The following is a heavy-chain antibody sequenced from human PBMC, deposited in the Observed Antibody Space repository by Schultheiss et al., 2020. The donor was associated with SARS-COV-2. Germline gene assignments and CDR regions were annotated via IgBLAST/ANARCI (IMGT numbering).Heavy chain of an antibody. Sequence: GGSLRLSCAASGFTFDDYAMHWVRQAPGKGLEWVSCISPSGDNAYYADSVKGRFTISRDNSKNTLYLQMSSLRAEDTAVYTCAKSLVTGNYYFDYWGQGTLVTVSS. D-gene: IGHD2-21*02. V-gene: IGHV3-23*01. CDR3: AKSLVTGNYYFDY. CDR1: GFTFDDYA. CDR2: ISPSGDNA. J-gene: IGHJ4*02.